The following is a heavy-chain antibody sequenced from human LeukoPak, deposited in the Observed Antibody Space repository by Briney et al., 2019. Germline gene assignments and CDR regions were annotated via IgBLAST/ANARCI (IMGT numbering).Heavy chain of an antibody. CDR1: GGSFSGYY. Sequence: SETLSLTCAVYGGSFSGYYWSWIRQPPGKGLEWIGEINHSGSTNYNPSLKSRVTISVDTSKNQFSLKLSSVTAADTAVYYCARGLNYYGSGSYHSDYWGQETLVTVSS. D-gene: IGHD3-10*01. J-gene: IGHJ4*02. V-gene: IGHV4-34*01. CDR2: INHSGST. CDR3: ARGLNYYGSGSYHSDY.